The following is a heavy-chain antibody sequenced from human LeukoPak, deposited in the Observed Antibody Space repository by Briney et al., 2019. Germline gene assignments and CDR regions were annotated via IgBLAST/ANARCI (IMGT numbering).Heavy chain of an antibody. J-gene: IGHJ4*02. Sequence: GGSLRLSCSASGFTFTEAWMHWVRQAPGNGLEWVGRIKSKSAGETTNYAAPVKGRFIISRDDSKNTLYLHLNSLKTEDTGVYYCTTVIGDSDDYWGQGALVTVSS. CDR1: GFTFTEAW. D-gene: IGHD4-17*01. V-gene: IGHV3-15*01. CDR2: IKSKSAGETT. CDR3: TTVIGDSDDY.